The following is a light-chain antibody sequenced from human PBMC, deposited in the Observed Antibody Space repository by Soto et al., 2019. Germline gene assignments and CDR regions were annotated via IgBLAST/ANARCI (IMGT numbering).Light chain of an antibody. CDR1: HDISSS. Sequence: DIQVTQSPSSLSASVGDRVTITCQASHDISSSLNWYQQRPGKAPKLLIYAASKLESGVPSRFGGSGSGTDFTLTISSLQPEDFATYYCQQSYRNPRTFGLGTRVEIK. CDR2: AAS. CDR3: QQSYRNPRT. V-gene: IGKV1-39*01. J-gene: IGKJ1*01.